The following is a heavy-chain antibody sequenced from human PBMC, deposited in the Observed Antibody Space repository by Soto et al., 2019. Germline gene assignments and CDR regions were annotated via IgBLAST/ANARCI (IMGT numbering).Heavy chain of an antibody. J-gene: IGHJ4*02. CDR1: GASVSSAHYF. CDR2: IYYSGTT. D-gene: IGHD3-22*01. Sequence: SETLSLTCTVSGASVSSAHYFWSWVRQPPGKALEWIAYIYYSGTTHYNPSLKSRLAISMDTSKNQFSLKLTSVTAADTAVYYCARGADTPYYYDSSGYYFLAYWGKGTLVTV. V-gene: IGHV4-30-4*01. CDR3: ARGADTPYYYDSSGYYFLAY.